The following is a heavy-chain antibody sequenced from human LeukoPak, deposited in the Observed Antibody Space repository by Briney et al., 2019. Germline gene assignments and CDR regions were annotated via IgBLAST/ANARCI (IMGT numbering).Heavy chain of an antibody. CDR2: IKSDGSST. CDR1: GFTFSDYW. Sequence: GGSLRLSCAASGFTFSDYWMHWVRQAPGKGLVWVSRIKSDGSSTSYANSVKGRFTITRDSAKNTLYLQMNSLRAEDTAVYYCARGTGNYYGYWGQGTLVTVSS. CDR3: ARGTGNYYGY. V-gene: IGHV3-74*01. D-gene: IGHD3/OR15-3a*01. J-gene: IGHJ4*02.